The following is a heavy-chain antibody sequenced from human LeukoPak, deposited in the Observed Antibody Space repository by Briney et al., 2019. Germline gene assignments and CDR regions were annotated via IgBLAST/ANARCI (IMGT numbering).Heavy chain of an antibody. CDR3: ARDLYGTYDY. D-gene: IGHD2-8*01. CDR2: IYYSGST. Sequence: SETLSLTCTVSGGSISSSSYYWGWIRQPPGKGLEWIGSIYYSGSTYYNPSLKSRVTISVDTSKNQFSLKLSSVTAADTAVYYCARDLYGTYDYWGQGTLVTVSS. J-gene: IGHJ4*02. V-gene: IGHV4-39*02. CDR1: GGSISSSSYY.